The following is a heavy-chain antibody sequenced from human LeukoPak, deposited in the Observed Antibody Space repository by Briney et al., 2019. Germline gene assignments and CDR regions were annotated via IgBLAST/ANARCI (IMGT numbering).Heavy chain of an antibody. CDR1: GYSFTSYW. V-gene: IGHV5-51*01. Sequence: GGSLQISCKGSGYSFTSYWIGWVRQMPGKGLEWMGIIYPGDSDARYSPSFQGQVTISADKSISTAYLQWSSLKASDTAMYYCARRGIGAMVEFDYWGQGTLVTVSS. CDR2: IYPGDSDA. D-gene: IGHD5-18*01. CDR3: ARRGIGAMVEFDY. J-gene: IGHJ4*02.